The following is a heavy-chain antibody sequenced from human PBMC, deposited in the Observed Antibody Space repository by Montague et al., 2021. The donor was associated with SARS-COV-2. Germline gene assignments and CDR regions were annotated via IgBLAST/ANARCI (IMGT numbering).Heavy chain of an antibody. D-gene: IGHD5-12*01. CDR2: IKSKTDGGTT. Sequence: SLRLSCAASGFTFDNAWMNWVRQAPGKGLEWVGRIKSKTDGGTTDYAAPVKGRFTISRDDSKITLYLQMNGLKTEDTAVYYCTTSTAGYSGYDFLAWRYGMDVWGQGTTVTVSS. CDR1: GFTFDNAW. V-gene: IGHV3-15*01. CDR3: TTSTAGYSGYDFLAWRYGMDV. J-gene: IGHJ6*01.